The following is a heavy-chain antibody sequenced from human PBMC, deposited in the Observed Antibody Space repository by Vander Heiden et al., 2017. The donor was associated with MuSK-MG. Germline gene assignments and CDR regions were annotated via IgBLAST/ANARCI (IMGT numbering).Heavy chain of an antibody. V-gene: IGHV3-23*01. J-gene: IGHJ4*02. CDR1: GFTFSSYA. CDR3: AKGGYCSGGSCPDY. D-gene: IGHD2-15*01. CDR2: ISGSGGST. Sequence: EVQLLESGGGLVQPGGSLRLSCAASGFTFSSYAMGWVRQAPGKGLEWVSTISGSGGSTYYADSVKGRFTISRDNSKNTLYLQMNSLRAEDTAVYYCAKGGYCSGGSCPDYWGQGTLVTVSS.